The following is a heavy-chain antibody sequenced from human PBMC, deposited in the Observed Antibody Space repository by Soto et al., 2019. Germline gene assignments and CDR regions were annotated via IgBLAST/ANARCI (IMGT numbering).Heavy chain of an antibody. D-gene: IGHD3-22*01. V-gene: IGHV3-30-3*01. CDR2: ISYDGSNK. CDR1: GFTFSSYA. Sequence: QVQLVESGGGVVQPGRSLRLSCAASGFTFSSYAMHWVRQAPGKGLEWVAVISYDGSNKYYADSVKGRFTISRDNSKNTLYLQMNSLRAEDTAVYYCARDHLYYYDTDPRPDYWGQGTLVTVSS. CDR3: ARDHLYYYDTDPRPDY. J-gene: IGHJ4*02.